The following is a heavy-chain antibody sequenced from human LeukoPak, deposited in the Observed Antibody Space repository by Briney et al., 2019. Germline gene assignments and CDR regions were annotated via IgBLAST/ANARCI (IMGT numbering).Heavy chain of an antibody. CDR1: GFTFSSYT. CDR2: ISTSSSYI. J-gene: IGHJ6*04. Sequence: GGSLRLSCAASGFTFSSYTMNWVRQAPGKGLEWVSSISTSSSYIYYADSVKGRFTISRDNAKNSLYLQMNSLRAEDTAVYYCAELGIAMIGGVWGKGTTVTISS. CDR3: AELGIAMIGGV. V-gene: IGHV3-21*01. D-gene: IGHD3-10*02.